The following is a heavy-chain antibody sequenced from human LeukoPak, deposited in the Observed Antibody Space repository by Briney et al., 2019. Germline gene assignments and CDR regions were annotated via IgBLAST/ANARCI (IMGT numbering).Heavy chain of an antibody. D-gene: IGHD3-16*02. J-gene: IGHJ6*02. Sequence: GGSLRLSCAVSGFTFRNYWINWVRQAPGRGLEWVAQIKEDGSVQKYVDSVKGRFTISRDNAKNSLYLQMDSLRAEDTAVYYCVSVYLDAWGQGATVTVSS. CDR2: IKEDGSVQ. CDR1: GFTFRNYW. V-gene: IGHV3-7*02. CDR3: VSVYLDA.